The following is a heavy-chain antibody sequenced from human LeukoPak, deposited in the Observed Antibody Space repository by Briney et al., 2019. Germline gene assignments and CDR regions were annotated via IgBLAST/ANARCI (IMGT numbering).Heavy chain of an antibody. Sequence: GGSLRLSCAASGFTFSSYSMNWVRQAPGKGLEWVSSISSSSSYIYYADSVKGRFTISRDNAKNSLYLQMNSLRAENTAVYYCARQRYCSSTSCYGTYDAFDIWGQGTMVTVSS. CDR2: ISSSSSYI. D-gene: IGHD2-2*01. CDR1: GFTFSSYS. J-gene: IGHJ3*02. CDR3: ARQRYCSSTSCYGTYDAFDI. V-gene: IGHV3-21*01.